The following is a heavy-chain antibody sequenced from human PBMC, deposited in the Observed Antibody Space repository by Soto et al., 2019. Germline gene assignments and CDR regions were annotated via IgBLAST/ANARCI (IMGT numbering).Heavy chain of an antibody. CDR1: GFSFSPAW. CDR2: MKSYRGGGTT. CDR3: IGQQDIYFGKAV. D-gene: IGHD6-13*01. J-gene: IGHJ6*01. V-gene: IGHV3-15*07. Sequence: EVQLVESGGGLVTPGGSLRLSCTGTGFSFSPAWMNWVRQAPGKGLEWVGPMKSYRGGGTTDYAATVQGRFTISKEDSKITLYLQMNSLKFEDTAVYFCIGQQDIYFGKAVWGQGTKVTVSS.